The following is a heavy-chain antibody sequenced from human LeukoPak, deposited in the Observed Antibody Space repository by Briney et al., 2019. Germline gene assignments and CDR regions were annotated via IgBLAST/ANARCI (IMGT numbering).Heavy chain of an antibody. J-gene: IGHJ4*02. CDR1: SYIFSDAW. V-gene: IGHV3-15*07. D-gene: IGHD5/OR15-5a*01. CDR3: TTDPFYDSAGFAF. CDR2: IETKAHGGTT. Sequence: GGSLRLSCAASSYIFSDAWMNWVRQAPGKGLEWVGRIETKAHGGTTKYAAPVKGRFTISRDDSKHTLYLQMSSLKTEDTAAYYCTTDPFYDSAGFAFWGQGTLVTVS.